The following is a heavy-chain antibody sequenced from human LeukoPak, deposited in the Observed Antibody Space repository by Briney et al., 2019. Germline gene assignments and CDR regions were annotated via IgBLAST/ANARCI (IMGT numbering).Heavy chain of an antibody. D-gene: IGHD3-10*01. CDR2: IHHSGST. Sequence: SETLSLTCTVSGGSISSSTWWSWVRQPPGKGLECIGEIHHSGSTNYNPSLKSRVTILLHTSKNHFSLNLSSVTAADTAVYYCARRPRGVIIKSWFDSWGQGTLVTVSS. J-gene: IGHJ5*01. V-gene: IGHV4-4*02. CDR1: GGSISSSTW. CDR3: ARRPRGVIIKSWFDS.